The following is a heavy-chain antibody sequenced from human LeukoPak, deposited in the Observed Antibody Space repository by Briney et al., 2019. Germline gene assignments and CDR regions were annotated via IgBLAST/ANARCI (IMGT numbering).Heavy chain of an antibody. V-gene: IGHV3-30*18. Sequence: GGSLRLSCAASGFTFTTYGMHWVRQAPGKGLEWVAVLSYDGTNKDYADSVKGRFTIPGDNSKNTLYLQMNSLRVEDTAVYYCAKGYLSPNSQSYYFDYWGQGTLVTVSS. D-gene: IGHD2-15*01. J-gene: IGHJ4*02. CDR1: GFTFTTYG. CDR3: AKGYLSPNSQSYYFDY. CDR2: LSYDGTNK.